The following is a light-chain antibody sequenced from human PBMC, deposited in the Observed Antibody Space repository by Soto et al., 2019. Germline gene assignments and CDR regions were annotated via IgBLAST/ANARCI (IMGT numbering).Light chain of an antibody. CDR1: GSNIGAPYD. Sequence: QSVLTQPPSLSGATGQRVTISCTGSGSNIGAPYDVHWYQHLPGTAPKLLIYGGTNRPSGVPGRFSGSKSGTSASLAITGLQAEDEADYYCQSYDSSLSGYVFGAGTKVT. CDR2: GGT. CDR3: QSYDSSLSGYV. J-gene: IGLJ1*01. V-gene: IGLV1-40*01.